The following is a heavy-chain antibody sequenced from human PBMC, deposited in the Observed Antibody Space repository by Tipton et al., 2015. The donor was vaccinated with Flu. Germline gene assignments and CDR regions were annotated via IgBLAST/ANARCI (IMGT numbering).Heavy chain of an antibody. J-gene: IGHJ3*01. Sequence: GLVKPSETLSLTCSVSGGSIRSHYWSWIRQPPGKGLEWIGYISHSGTTSYNPFPKSRLTLSLDTSKNQFSLGLSSVTAADTALYFCARQFCSSVTCYGDDAFDVWGQGTKVIVSS. CDR1: GGSIRSHY. D-gene: IGHD2-2*01. CDR3: ARQFCSSVTCYGDDAFDV. V-gene: IGHV4-59*11. CDR2: ISHSGTT.